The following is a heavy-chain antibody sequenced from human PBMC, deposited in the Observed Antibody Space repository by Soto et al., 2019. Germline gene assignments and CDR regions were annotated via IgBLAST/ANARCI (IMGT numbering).Heavy chain of an antibody. J-gene: IGHJ6*02. Sequence: PGGSLRLSCAASGFTFSSYAMHWVRQAPGKGLEYVSAISSNGGSTYYANSVKGRFTISRDNSKNTLYLQMGSLRAEDMAVYYCARVSSPSAGHYGMDVWGQGTTVTVSS. CDR3: ARVSSPSAGHYGMDV. V-gene: IGHV3-64*01. CDR2: ISSNGGST. D-gene: IGHD2-2*01. CDR1: GFTFSSYA.